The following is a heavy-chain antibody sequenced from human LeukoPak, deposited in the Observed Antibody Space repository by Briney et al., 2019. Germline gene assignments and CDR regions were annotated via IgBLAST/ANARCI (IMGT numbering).Heavy chain of an antibody. CDR3: AREHIVVSFDY. V-gene: IGHV3-21*01. Sequence: GGSLRLSCAASGFTFSSYSMTWVRQAPGMGLEWVSSISSSSSYIYYADSVKGRFTVSRDNAKNSLYLQMNSLRAEDTAVYYCAREHIVVSFDYWGQGTLVTVSS. CDR2: ISSSSSYI. J-gene: IGHJ4*02. D-gene: IGHD2-21*01. CDR1: GFTFSSYS.